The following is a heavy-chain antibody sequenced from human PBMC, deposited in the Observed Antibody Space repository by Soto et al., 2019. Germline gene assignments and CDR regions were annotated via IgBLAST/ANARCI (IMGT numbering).Heavy chain of an antibody. V-gene: IGHV3-23*01. D-gene: IGHD3-22*01. CDR2: ISGSGGNT. CDR3: AKEYDTSGYYYVRTPYFDY. J-gene: IGHJ4*02. Sequence: EVQLLESGGGLVRPGESLRLSCAASGFTFSTYAMSWVRQAPGKGLEWVSAISGSGGNTYYADSVKGRFTISRDNSKNTLFLQMNSLRAEDTAVYYCAKEYDTSGYYYVRTPYFDYWGQGTLVTVSS. CDR1: GFTFSTYA.